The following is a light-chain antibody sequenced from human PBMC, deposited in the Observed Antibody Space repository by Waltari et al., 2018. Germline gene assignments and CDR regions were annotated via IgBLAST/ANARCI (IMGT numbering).Light chain of an antibody. CDR1: SGNIASNY. J-gene: IGLJ1*01. Sequence: NFILTQLHPLSESPGKTVTLSCTRRSGNIASNYVQSDQQRPGSAPNIMNFEDNQRPSGVTDRFSGSIDSSSNSASLTISGLKTEDEADYYCQSYDSVNVFGTGTKVTVL. V-gene: IGLV6-57*04. CDR3: QSYDSVNV. CDR2: EDN.